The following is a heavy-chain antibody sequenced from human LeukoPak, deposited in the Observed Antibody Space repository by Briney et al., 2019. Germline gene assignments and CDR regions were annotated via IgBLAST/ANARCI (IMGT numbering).Heavy chain of an antibody. CDR2: IRYDGSNK. D-gene: IGHD6-13*01. V-gene: IGHV3-30*02. J-gene: IGHJ4*02. CDR3: AKDREMYSSSWFFDY. Sequence: PGGSLRLSCAASGFTFSSYSMNWVRQAPGKGLEWVAFIRYDGSNKYYADSVKGRFTISRDNSKNTLYLQMNSLRAEDTAVYYCAKDREMYSSSWFFDYWGQGTLVTVSS. CDR1: GFTFSSYS.